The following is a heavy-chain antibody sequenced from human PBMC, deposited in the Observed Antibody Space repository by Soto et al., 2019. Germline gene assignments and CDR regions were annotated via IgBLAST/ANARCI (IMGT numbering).Heavy chain of an antibody. D-gene: IGHD2-15*01. Sequence: GGSLRLSCAASGFTFSSYAMSWVRQAPGKGLEWVSAISGSGGSTYYADSVKGRFTISRDNSKNTLYLQMNSLRAEDTAVYYCATDQDVVVAQTIQNWFDPWGEGTQLTVYS. CDR3: ATDQDVVVAQTIQNWFDP. V-gene: IGHV3-23*01. CDR2: ISGSGGST. CDR1: GFTFSSYA. J-gene: IGHJ5*02.